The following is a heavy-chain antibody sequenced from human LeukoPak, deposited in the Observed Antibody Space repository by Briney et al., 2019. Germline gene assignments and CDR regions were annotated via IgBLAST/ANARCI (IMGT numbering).Heavy chain of an antibody. V-gene: IGHV1-2*02. CDR3: ARSPHILTGENFDF. CDR1: GDTFTGYY. D-gene: IGHD3-9*01. J-gene: IGHJ4*02. CDR2: INPNSGGT. Sequence: GASVKVSCKASGDTFTGYYLHWVRQAPGQGLEWMGWINPNSGGTNYAQKFYARVTMTRDTSISTAYMELSRLRSDDTAVFYCARSPHILTGENFDFWGQGTLVTVSS.